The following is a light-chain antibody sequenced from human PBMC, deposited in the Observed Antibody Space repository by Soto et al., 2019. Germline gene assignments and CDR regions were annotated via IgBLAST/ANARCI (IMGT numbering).Light chain of an antibody. CDR2: EGS. CDR3: CSYAGSSTFFYV. J-gene: IGLJ1*01. V-gene: IGLV2-23*03. Sequence: QSVLTRPASVSVSPGQSTTSSCTGTSSDVGSYNLVSWYQQHPGKAPKLMIYEGSKRPSGVSNRSSGSKSGNTASLTISGLQAEDEADYYCCSYAGSSTFFYVLGTGTKVTVL. CDR1: SSDVGSYNL.